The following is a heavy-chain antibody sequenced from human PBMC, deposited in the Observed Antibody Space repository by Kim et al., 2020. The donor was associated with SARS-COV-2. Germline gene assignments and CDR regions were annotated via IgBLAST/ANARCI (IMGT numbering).Heavy chain of an antibody. Sequence: GGSLRLSCAASGFTFSSYAMHWVRQAPGKGLEWVAVISYDGSNKYYADSVKGRFTISRDNSKNTLYLQMNSLRAEDTAVYYCARNFHAYSSSRDYGMDVWGQGTTVTVSS. CDR1: GFTFSSYA. D-gene: IGHD6-6*01. J-gene: IGHJ6*02. CDR2: ISYDGSNK. V-gene: IGHV3-30*04. CDR3: ARNFHAYSSSRDYGMDV.